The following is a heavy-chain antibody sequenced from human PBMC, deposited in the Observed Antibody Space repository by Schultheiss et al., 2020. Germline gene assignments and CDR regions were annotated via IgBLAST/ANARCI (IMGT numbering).Heavy chain of an antibody. Sequence: GGSLRLSCAASGFTFSGSAMHWVRQAPGKGLEWVAVISYDGSNKYYADSVKGRFTIFRDNSKNTLYLQMNSLRAEDTAVYYCAKRVVVPGTAYYFDYWGQGTLVTVSS. V-gene: IGHV3-30-3*01. CDR2: ISYDGSNK. CDR3: AKRVVVPGTAYYFDY. J-gene: IGHJ4*02. CDR1: GFTFSGSA. D-gene: IGHD2-15*01.